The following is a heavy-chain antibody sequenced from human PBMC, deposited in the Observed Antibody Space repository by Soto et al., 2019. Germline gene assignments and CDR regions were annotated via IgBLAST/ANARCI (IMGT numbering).Heavy chain of an antibody. CDR1: GFTFSSYG. Sequence: QVQLVESGGGVVQPGRSLRLSCAASGFTFSSYGMHWVRQAPGKGLEWVAVIWYDGSNKYYADSVKGRFTISRDNSKNTLYLQMNSLRAEDTAVYYCARDGPWNDDPVDAFDIWGQGTMVTGSS. J-gene: IGHJ3*02. CDR3: ARDGPWNDDPVDAFDI. CDR2: IWYDGSNK. V-gene: IGHV3-33*01. D-gene: IGHD1-1*01.